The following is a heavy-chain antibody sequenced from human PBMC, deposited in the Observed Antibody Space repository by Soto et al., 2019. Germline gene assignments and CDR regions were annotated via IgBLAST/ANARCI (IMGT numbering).Heavy chain of an antibody. J-gene: IGHJ6*03. D-gene: IGHD5-12*01. CDR1: GGSISSYY. Sequence: SETLSLTCTVSGGSISSYYWSWIRQPPGKGLEWIGYIYYSGSTNYNPSIKSRVTISVDTSKNQFSLKLSSVTAADTAVYYCAGGQREYSGSGAYSYYMDVGGKGTTATVSS. CDR2: IYYSGST. V-gene: IGHV4-59*01. CDR3: AGGQREYSGSGAYSYYMDV.